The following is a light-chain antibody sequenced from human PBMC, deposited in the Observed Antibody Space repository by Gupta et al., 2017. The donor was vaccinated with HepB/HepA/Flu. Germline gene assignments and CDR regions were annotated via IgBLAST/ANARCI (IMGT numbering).Light chain of an antibody. Sequence: EIVLTQSPATLSLSPGETATLSCGASQTVTSSSLAWYQQKPGRAPRLLIYDASNRATGIPDRFSGSGSGTDFTLTINRLEPEDFAVYYCLQDGNSPPTFGQGTKMEIK. CDR1: QTVTSSS. V-gene: IGKV3D-20*01. CDR2: DAS. CDR3: LQDGNSPPT. J-gene: IGKJ2*01.